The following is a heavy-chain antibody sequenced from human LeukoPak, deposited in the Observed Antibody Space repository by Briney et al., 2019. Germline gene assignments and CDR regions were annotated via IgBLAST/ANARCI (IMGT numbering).Heavy chain of an antibody. J-gene: IGHJ6*03. V-gene: IGHV6-1*01. CDR1: GDSVSSNSAA. D-gene: IGHD3-10*01. CDR3: ARGWSPEGSGRRNYYYYYYMDV. CDR2: TYYRSKWDN. Sequence: SQTLSLTCAISGDSVSSNSAAWNWIRQSPSRGLEWLGRTYYRSKWDNDYAVSVKSRITINPDTSKNQFSLQLNSVTPEDTAVYYCARGWSPEGSGRRNYYYYYYMDVWGKGTTVTVSS.